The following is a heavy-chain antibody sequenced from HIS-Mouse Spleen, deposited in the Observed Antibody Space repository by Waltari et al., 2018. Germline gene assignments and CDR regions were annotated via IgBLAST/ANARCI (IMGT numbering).Heavy chain of an antibody. D-gene: IGHD6-13*01. V-gene: IGHV4-39*07. CDR2: IYYSGNT. Sequence: QLQLQESGPGLVKPSETLSLTCTVSGGSISSSSYYWGWIRQPPGKGLEWIGSIYYSGNTSYNPSLKGRVTRSVDTSKNQFSLKLSSVTAADTAVYYCAREIPYSSSWYDWYFDLWGRGTLVTVSS. CDR1: GGSISSSSYY. J-gene: IGHJ2*01. CDR3: AREIPYSSSWYDWYFDL.